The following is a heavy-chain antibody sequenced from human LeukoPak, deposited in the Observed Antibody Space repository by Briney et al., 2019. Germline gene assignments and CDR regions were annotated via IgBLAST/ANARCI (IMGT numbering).Heavy chain of an antibody. D-gene: IGHD3-22*01. Sequence: GGSLRLSCAASGFTFSGSAMHWVRQASGKGLGWVSRIRSKANSYATSYAASVKGRFTISRDDSKNTAYLQMNSLKTEDTAVYYCTRHSYYYDSSGYYDFDYWGQGALVTVSS. J-gene: IGHJ4*02. CDR2: IRSKANSYAT. CDR1: GFTFSGSA. V-gene: IGHV3-73*01. CDR3: TRHSYYYDSSGYYDFDY.